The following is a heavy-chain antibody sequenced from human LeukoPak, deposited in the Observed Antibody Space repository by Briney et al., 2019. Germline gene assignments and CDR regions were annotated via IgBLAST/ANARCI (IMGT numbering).Heavy chain of an antibody. CDR1: GYTFTSYY. CDR3: ARDAYGSDY. D-gene: IGHD3-10*01. Sequence: ASVKVSCKASGYTFTSYYMHWVRQAPGQGLEWMGIINPSGGATTYAQKFQGRVTMTSDTSTTTVYMELSSLRSEGTAMYYCARDAYGSDYWGQGTLVTVSS. V-gene: IGHV1-46*01. J-gene: IGHJ4*02. CDR2: INPSGGAT.